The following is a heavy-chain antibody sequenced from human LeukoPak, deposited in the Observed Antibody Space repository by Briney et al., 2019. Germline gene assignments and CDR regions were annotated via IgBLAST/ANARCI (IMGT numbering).Heavy chain of an antibody. CDR3: ALQGVVPNKAGWYFDL. CDR2: FYHSGSI. J-gene: IGHJ2*01. D-gene: IGHD3-10*01. V-gene: IGHV4-39*01. Sequence: SETLSPSRILSVGSLTSRNYFWGSIRQPPGKGLEWIGGFYHSGSIFYRPSLGSRVAISIDTSKIQFSLRLLSVPVAYPGGYYCALQGVVPNKAGWYFDLWGRGTLVAVSS. CDR1: VGSLTSRNYF.